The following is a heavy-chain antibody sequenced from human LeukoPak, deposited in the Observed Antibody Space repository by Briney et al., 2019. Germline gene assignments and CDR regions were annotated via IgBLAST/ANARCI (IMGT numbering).Heavy chain of an antibody. V-gene: IGHV3-21*01. J-gene: IGHJ4*02. Sequence: GGSLRLSCAASGFTFSSYSMNWVRQAPGKGLEWVSSISSSSSYIYYADSVKGRFTFSRDNSMNTLYLQMNSLRAEDTALYYCAKGQGYYFDYWGQGTLVTVSS. CDR1: GFTFSSYS. CDR2: ISSSSSYI. CDR3: AKGQGYYFDY. D-gene: IGHD2-15*01.